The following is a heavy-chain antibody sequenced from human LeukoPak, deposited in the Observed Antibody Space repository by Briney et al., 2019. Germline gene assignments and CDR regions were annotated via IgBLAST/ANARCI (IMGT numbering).Heavy chain of an antibody. J-gene: IGHJ5*02. Sequence: GGSLRLSCAASGFTFSSFWMSWVRQAPGKGLEWVASIKKDGSEKEYVDSVKGRFTISRDNAKNSLYLQMNSLRAEDTAVYYCARGRLRRCFDPWGQGTLVTVSS. CDR3: ARGRLRRCFDP. CDR2: IKKDGSEK. CDR1: GFTFSSFW. V-gene: IGHV3-7*01. D-gene: IGHD5-24*01.